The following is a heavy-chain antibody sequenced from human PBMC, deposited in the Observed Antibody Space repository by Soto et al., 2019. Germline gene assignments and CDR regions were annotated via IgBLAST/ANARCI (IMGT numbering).Heavy chain of an antibody. CDR1: GFTFSSYA. CDR3: AKVTNYDFWSGYTNDY. D-gene: IGHD3-3*01. J-gene: IGHJ4*02. Sequence: GGSLRLSCAASGFTFSSYAMSWVRQAPGKGLEWVSAISGSGGSTYYADSVKGRFTISRDNSKNTLYLQMNSLRAEDTAVYYCAKVTNYDFWSGYTNDYWGQGTLVTVSS. V-gene: IGHV3-23*01. CDR2: ISGSGGST.